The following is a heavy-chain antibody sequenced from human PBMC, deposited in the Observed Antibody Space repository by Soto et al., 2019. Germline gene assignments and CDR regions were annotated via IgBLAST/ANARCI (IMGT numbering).Heavy chain of an antibody. D-gene: IGHD6-19*01. CDR3: ARESIPGYSSGWYHYFDY. Sequence: SVKVSCKASGGTFSSYAISWVRQAPGQGLEWMGGIIPIFGTANYAQKFQGRVTITADESTSTAYMELSSLRSEDTAVYYCARESIPGYSSGWYHYFDYWAREPWSPAPQ. CDR2: IIPIFGTA. V-gene: IGHV1-69*13. CDR1: GGTFSSYA. J-gene: IGHJ4*02.